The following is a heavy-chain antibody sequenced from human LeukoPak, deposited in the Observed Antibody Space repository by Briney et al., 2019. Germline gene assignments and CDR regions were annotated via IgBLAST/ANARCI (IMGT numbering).Heavy chain of an antibody. CDR1: GFTFSRHA. V-gene: IGHV3-23*01. Sequence: PGGFLRLSCEASGFTFSRHAMNWVRQAPEKGLEWVSGISGGSENTFYADSVKGRFTISRDNSRNTLYLQMYGLRADDTALYFCAKGPYSGYSTYFDPWGQGTRVTVSS. CDR3: AKGPYSGYSTYFDP. CDR2: ISGGSENT. D-gene: IGHD5-12*01. J-gene: IGHJ5*02.